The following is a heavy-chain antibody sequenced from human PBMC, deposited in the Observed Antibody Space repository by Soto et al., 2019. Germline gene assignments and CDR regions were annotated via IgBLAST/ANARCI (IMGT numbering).Heavy chain of an antibody. CDR2: INPKFGDT. J-gene: IGHJ6*02. V-gene: IGHV1-2*02. Sequence: QVQLVQSGAEVKEPGDSVRVSCEASGYTFTDYYIHWVRQAPGQGLEWMGWINPKFGDTTYAQDFQGRLTLTRDMSISTVYMDLSRLTSDDTAIYYCARNMDYYYGPGSGNGHGVWGQGTTVNVFS. D-gene: IGHD3-10*01. CDR1: GYTFTDYY. CDR3: ARNMDYYYGPGSGNGHGV.